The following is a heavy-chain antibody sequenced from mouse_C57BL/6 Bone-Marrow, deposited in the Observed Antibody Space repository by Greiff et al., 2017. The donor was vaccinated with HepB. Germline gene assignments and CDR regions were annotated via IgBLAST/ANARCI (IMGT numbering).Heavy chain of an antibody. Sequence: VQLQQPGAELVRPGSSVKLSCKASGYTFTSYWMDWVKQRPGQGLEWIGNIDPSDSDTHYNQKFKDKATLTVDKSSSTAYMQLSSLTSEDSAVYYCARADHHTYSTGGRDYWGQGTTLTVSS. CDR2: IDPSDSDT. J-gene: IGHJ2*01. CDR1: GYTFTSYW. CDR3: ARADHHTYSTGGRDY. D-gene: IGHD5-1-1*01. V-gene: IGHV1-61*01.